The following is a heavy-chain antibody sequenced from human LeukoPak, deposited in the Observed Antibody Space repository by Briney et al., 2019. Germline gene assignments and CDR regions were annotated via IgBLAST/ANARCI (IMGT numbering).Heavy chain of an antibody. V-gene: IGHV1-69*04. CDR1: GGTFSSYA. CDR3: ARDEPSAVAGYYWYFDL. Sequence: GASVKVSCKASGGTFSSYAISWVRQAPGQGLEWMGRMIPILGIANYAQKFQGRVTITADKSTSTAYMELSSLRSEDTAVYYCARDEPSAVAGYYWYFDLWGRGTLVTVSS. D-gene: IGHD6-19*01. CDR2: MIPILGIA. J-gene: IGHJ2*01.